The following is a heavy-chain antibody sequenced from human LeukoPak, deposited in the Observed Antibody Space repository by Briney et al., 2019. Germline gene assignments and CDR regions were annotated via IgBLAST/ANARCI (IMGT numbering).Heavy chain of an antibody. D-gene: IGHD3-3*01. CDR1: GGTFSSYA. V-gene: IGHV1-69*13. Sequence: SVKVSCKASGGTFSSYAISWVRQAPGQGLEWMGGIIPIFGTANYAQKFQGRVTITADESTSTAYMELSSPRSEDTAVYYCAKHAWSGYYCLDYWGQGTLVTVSS. CDR2: IIPIFGTA. CDR3: AKHAWSGYYCLDY. J-gene: IGHJ4*02.